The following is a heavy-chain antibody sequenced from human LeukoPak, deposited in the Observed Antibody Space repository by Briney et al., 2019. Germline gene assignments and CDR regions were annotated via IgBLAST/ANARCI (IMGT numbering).Heavy chain of an antibody. CDR2: IYSGGST. CDR1: GFTVSSNY. CDR3: AGSIGGAIL. D-gene: IGHD5-12*01. V-gene: IGHV3-53*01. Sequence: GGSLRLSCAASGFTVSSNYMSWVRQAPGKGLEWVSVIYSGGSTYYADSVKGRFTTSRDNSKNTLYLQMNSLRGGERAVYYCAGSIGGAILWGQGTLVTVSS. J-gene: IGHJ4*02.